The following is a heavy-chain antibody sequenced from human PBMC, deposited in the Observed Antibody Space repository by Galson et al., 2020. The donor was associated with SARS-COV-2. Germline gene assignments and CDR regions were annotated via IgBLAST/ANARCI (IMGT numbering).Heavy chain of an antibody. CDR2: TSEYTGNT. V-gene: IGHV1-18*01. D-gene: IGHD6-19*01. J-gene: IGHJ4*02. CDR1: GYTFKSHG. Sequence: ASVNVSCKTSGYTFKSHGLSWLRQPHGKGLEWMARTSEYTGNTNNPQRLQGRVTTNTDTPAGTAYMELRNLTSDDTAVYYCAGVTYSTGYSCYFDYWGQGTLVTVSS. CDR3: AGVTYSTGYSCYFDY.